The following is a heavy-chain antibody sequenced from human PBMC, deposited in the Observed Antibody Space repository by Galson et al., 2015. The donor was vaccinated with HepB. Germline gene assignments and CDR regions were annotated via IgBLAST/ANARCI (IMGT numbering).Heavy chain of an antibody. CDR1: EFTFNNFW. CDR2: IKPDGNEK. Sequence: SLRLSCAASEFTFNNFWMSWVRQTPGKGLEWVARIKPDGNEKYYVDSVRGRFTISRDNAMNSLYLQMNSLRAEDTAVYYCARSRKSENNNSGYRNFDLWGRGTLVTVSS. J-gene: IGHJ2*01. CDR3: ARSRKSENNNSGYRNFDL. V-gene: IGHV3-7*03. D-gene: IGHD6-19*01.